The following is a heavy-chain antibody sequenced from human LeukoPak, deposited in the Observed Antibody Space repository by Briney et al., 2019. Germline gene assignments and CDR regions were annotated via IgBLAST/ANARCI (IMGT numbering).Heavy chain of an antibody. V-gene: IGHV3-30*18. Sequence: GGSLRLSCAASGFTFSSYGLHWVRQAPGKGLVWVAVISYDGSNKYYADSVKGRFTISRDNSKNTLYLQMNSLRAEDTAVYYCAKEHRDGYSYGQGLDYWGQGTLVTVSS. CDR3: AKEHRDGYSYGQGLDY. CDR2: ISYDGSNK. D-gene: IGHD5-18*01. CDR1: GFTFSSYG. J-gene: IGHJ4*02.